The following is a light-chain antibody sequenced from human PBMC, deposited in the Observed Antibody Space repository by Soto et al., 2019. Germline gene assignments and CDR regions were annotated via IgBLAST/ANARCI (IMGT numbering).Light chain of an antibody. CDR3: QQYNSYAWT. J-gene: IGKJ1*01. Sequence: MTQSPVTLSVSPGERATISCRASQSVSSNLAWYQQTAGQTPKLLIYGASSLESGVPSRFSGSGSGTEFTLTISSLQPDDFATYYCQQYNSYAWTFGQGTKVDIK. V-gene: IGKV1-5*03. CDR2: GAS. CDR1: QSVSSN.